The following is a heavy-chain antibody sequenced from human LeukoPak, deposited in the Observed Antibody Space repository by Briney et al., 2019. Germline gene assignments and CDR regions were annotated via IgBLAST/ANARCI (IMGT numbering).Heavy chain of an antibody. Sequence: SETLPLTCAVYGGSFSGYYWSWIRQPPGKGLEWIGSISYRGSTYYNPSLQSRVTISIDTSNNQFSLRLSSVTAADTAVYYCARGRGYSYAFDPWGQGTLVTVSS. CDR1: GGSFSGYY. J-gene: IGHJ5*02. CDR2: ISYRGST. D-gene: IGHD5-18*01. CDR3: ARGRGYSYAFDP. V-gene: IGHV4-34*01.